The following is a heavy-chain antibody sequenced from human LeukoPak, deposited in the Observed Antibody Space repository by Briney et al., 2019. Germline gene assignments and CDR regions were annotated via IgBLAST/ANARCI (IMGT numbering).Heavy chain of an antibody. Sequence: SETLSLTCTVSGGSISSYYWSWIRQPPGKGLEWTGYFYYSGSTNYNPSLKSRVTISVDTSKNQFSLKLSSVTAADTAVYYCARDRSYIWFDPWGQGTLVTVSS. CDR1: GGSISSYY. CDR2: FYYSGST. CDR3: ARDRSYIWFDP. J-gene: IGHJ5*02. V-gene: IGHV4-59*01. D-gene: IGHD1-26*01.